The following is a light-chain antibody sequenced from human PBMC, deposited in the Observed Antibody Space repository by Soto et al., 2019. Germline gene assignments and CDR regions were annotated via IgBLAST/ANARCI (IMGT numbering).Light chain of an antibody. CDR3: QQSYSRPRT. CDR2: HAS. J-gene: IGKJ1*01. V-gene: IGKV1-5*01. Sequence: IKMTHSSSTLPASVVERVTITCRASQSIDRWLAWYQQRPGKAPKILIYHASSLERGVPSRFSGSGSGTDFTLTITSLQPEDFATYCCQQSYSRPRTFGQGTKVDI. CDR1: QSIDRW.